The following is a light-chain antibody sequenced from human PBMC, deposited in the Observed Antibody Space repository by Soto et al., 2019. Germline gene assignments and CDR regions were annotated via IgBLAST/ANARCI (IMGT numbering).Light chain of an antibody. Sequence: DIVLTQSPDSLAVSLGERATIKCTSSQSVSDSNQNFLAWYQQKSGRPPKLLISWASARESGVPDRFSASGSGTDFTLTISSLQAEDVALYFCQQYLSTPLAFGQGTKVEVK. CDR3: QQYLSTPLA. CDR2: WAS. J-gene: IGKJ1*01. CDR1: QSVSDSNQNF. V-gene: IGKV4-1*01.